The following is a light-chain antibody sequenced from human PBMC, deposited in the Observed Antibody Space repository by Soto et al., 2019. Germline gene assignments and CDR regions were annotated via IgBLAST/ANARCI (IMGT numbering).Light chain of an antibody. V-gene: IGKV3-20*01. CDR3: QQCGSSRRT. CDR1: QSVGDTY. Sequence: EILLTQYPGTLSLSPGERATLSCRDSQSVGDTYLAWYQQKPGQAPRLIMYSTSIRATGIPDRFSGSGSGTDCTLTISRLEPEDFAVYYCQQCGSSRRTLGQGTKVDIK. CDR2: STS. J-gene: IGKJ1*01.